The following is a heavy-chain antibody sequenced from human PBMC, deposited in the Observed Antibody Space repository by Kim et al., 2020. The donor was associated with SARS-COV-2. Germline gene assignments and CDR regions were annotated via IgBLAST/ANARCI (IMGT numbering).Heavy chain of an antibody. CDR3: AKGTPDPRRVTYTVVHSFEI. J-gene: IGHJ3*02. CDR2: ISGSGAET. Sequence: MSWVRQAPGKGLECVSSISGSGAETYYRNSGRGRFSISRDNSKITLYLQMNSLRAEDTAVYYCAKGTPDPRRVTYTVVHSFEIWGQGTMV. D-gene: IGHD2-21*01. V-gene: IGHV3-23*01.